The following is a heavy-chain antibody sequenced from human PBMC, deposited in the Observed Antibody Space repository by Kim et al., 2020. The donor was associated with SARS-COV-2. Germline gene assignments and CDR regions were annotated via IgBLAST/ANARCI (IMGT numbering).Heavy chain of an antibody. CDR3: AKASPVYDVLIGYLYY. D-gene: IGHD3-9*01. Sequence: GGSLRLSCAASGFTFSSYGMHWVRQAPGKGLEWVAVISYDGSNKYYADSVKGRFTISRDNTKNTLYRQMNSLRAEDTAVYYCAKASPVYDVLIGYLYYWG. CDR1: GFTFSSYG. CDR2: ISYDGSNK. J-gene: IGHJ4*01. V-gene: IGHV3-30*18.